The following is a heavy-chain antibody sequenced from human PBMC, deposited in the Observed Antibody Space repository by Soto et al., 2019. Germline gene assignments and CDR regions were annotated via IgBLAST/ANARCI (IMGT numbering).Heavy chain of an antibody. CDR2: INHSGST. V-gene: IGHV4-34*01. J-gene: IGHJ6*02. CDR3: ARGTSGWYRGGYYYYGMDV. D-gene: IGHD6-19*01. CDR1: GGSFSGYY. Sequence: WETLSLTCAVYGGSFSGYYWSWIRQPPGKGLEWIGEINHSGSTNYNPSLKSRVTISVDTSKNQFSLKLSSVTAADTAVYYCARGTSGWYRGGYYYYGMDVWGQGTTVTVSS.